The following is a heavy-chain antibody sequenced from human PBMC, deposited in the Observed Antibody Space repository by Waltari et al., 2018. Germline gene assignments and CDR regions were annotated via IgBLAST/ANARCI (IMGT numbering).Heavy chain of an antibody. CDR1: GGSISRGSYY. J-gene: IGHJ4*02. CDR2: IYTSGST. D-gene: IGHD2-15*01. Sequence: QVQLQESGPGLVKPSQTLSLTCTVSGGSISRGSYYWSWIRQPAGKGLEWIGYIYTSGSTNYNPSLKSRVTISVDTSKNQFSLKLSSVTAADTAVYYCARVAGPRHFGDYWGQGTLVTVSS. V-gene: IGHV4-61*09. CDR3: ARVAGPRHFGDY.